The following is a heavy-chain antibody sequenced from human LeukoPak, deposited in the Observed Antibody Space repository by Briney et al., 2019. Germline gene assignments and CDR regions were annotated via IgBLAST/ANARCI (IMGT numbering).Heavy chain of an antibody. J-gene: IGHJ4*02. D-gene: IGHD1-26*01. Sequence: PSETLSLTCTVSGGSISSSSYYWGWIREPPGKGLEWIGSIYYSGSTYYNPSLKSRVTISVDTSKNQFSLKLSSVTAADTAVYYCARDLFGGHIVGATRRPYYYDYWGQGTLVTASS. V-gene: IGHV4-39*07. CDR3: ARDLFGGHIVGATRRPYYYDY. CDR1: GGSISSSSYY. CDR2: IYYSGST.